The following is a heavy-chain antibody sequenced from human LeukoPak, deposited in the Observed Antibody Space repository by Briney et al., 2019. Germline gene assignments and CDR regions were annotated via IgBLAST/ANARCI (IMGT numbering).Heavy chain of an antibody. CDR3: VRGGFGHAMDV. V-gene: IGHV3-74*01. Sequence: GGSLRLSCAASGFTFSNYGLNWVRQAPGKGLVWVSVINNDGSGTNYADSVKGRSTISRDNAKNTLYLQMTSLGAEDTAVYYCVRGGFGHAMDVWGQGTTVTVSS. CDR2: INNDGSGT. D-gene: IGHD3-10*01. CDR1: GFTFSNYG. J-gene: IGHJ6*02.